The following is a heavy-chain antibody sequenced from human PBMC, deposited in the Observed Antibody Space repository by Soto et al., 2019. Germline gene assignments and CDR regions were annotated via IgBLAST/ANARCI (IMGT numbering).Heavy chain of an antibody. CDR2: IYYSGSA. CDR3: ARGPEMAIDY. Sequence: PSETLSLTCTVSGGSISIYYWSWVRQPPGKGLEWIGYIYYSGSANYNPSLKSRVTISVDTSKNQFSLKLSSVTAADTAVYYCARGPEMAIDYWGQGTLVTVSS. D-gene: IGHD5-12*01. V-gene: IGHV4-59*01. CDR1: GGSISIYY. J-gene: IGHJ4*02.